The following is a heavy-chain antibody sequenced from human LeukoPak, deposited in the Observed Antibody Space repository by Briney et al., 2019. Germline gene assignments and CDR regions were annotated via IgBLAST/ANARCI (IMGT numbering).Heavy chain of an antibody. CDR1: GFTFSSSW. J-gene: IGHJ6*02. CDR2: IKQDGTEE. Sequence: GGSLRLSCVASGFTFSSSWMSWVRRAPGKGLEWVANIKQDGTEEYCVDSVRGRFSISKDNAKNSLYLQMNSLRAEDTAVYYCARMECSSSNCYMFYYYGMDVWGQGTTVTVSS. V-gene: IGHV3-7*03. D-gene: IGHD2-2*02. CDR3: ARMECSSSNCYMFYYYGMDV.